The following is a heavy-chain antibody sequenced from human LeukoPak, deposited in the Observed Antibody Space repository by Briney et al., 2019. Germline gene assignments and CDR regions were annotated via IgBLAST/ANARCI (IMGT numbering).Heavy chain of an antibody. Sequence: SETLSLTCTVSGGSISSYYWNWIRQPAGKGLEWIGEINHSGSTNYNPSLKSRVTISVDTSKNQFSLKLSSVTAADTAVYYCARAPRAANYYGSGDYWGQGTLVTVSS. CDR2: INHSGST. J-gene: IGHJ4*02. D-gene: IGHD3-10*01. V-gene: IGHV4-34*01. CDR1: GGSISSYY. CDR3: ARAPRAANYYGSGDY.